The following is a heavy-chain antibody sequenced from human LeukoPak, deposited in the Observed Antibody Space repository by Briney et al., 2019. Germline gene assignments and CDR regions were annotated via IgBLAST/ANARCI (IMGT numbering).Heavy chain of an antibody. D-gene: IGHD3-10*01. V-gene: IGHV3-30*18. J-gene: IGHJ4*02. CDR1: GFTFSSYG. Sequence: GGSLRLSCAASGFTFSSYGMHWVRQAPGKGLEWVAAISYDGSNKYYADSVKGRFTISRDNSKNTLYLQMNSLRAEDTAVYYCAKEGWFGELSGYWGQGTLVTVSS. CDR2: ISYDGSNK. CDR3: AKEGWFGELSGY.